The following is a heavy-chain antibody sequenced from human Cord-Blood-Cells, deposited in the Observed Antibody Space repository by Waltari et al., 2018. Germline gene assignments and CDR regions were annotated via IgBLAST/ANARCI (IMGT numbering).Heavy chain of an antibody. CDR3: ARDSHYYFDY. CDR1: GFTFSSYG. J-gene: IGHJ4*02. V-gene: IGHV3-33*01. Sequence: QVQLVESGGGVVQPGRSLRLSCAASGFTFSSYGMHWVSQAPGKGLEWVAVIWYDGSNKYYADSVKGRFTISRDNSKNTLYLQMNSLRAEDTAVYYCARDSHYYFDYWGQGTLVTVSS. CDR2: IWYDGSNK.